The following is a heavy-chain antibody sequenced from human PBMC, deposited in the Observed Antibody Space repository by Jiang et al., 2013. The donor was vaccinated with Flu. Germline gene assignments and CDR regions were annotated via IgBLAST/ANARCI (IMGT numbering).Heavy chain of an antibody. J-gene: IGHJ6*02. D-gene: IGHD2-21*02. CDR2: TFYRSKWNN. V-gene: IGHV6-1*01. CDR1: GDSVSSDSSA. Sequence: SQTLSLTCVISGDSVSSDSSAWNWIRQSPSRGLEWQGRTFYRSKWNNEYALSVKSRITINPDTSKNQFSLQLNSVTPEDTAVYYCARDPDFHYGMDVWGQGTTVTVSS. CDR3: ARDPDFHYGMDV.